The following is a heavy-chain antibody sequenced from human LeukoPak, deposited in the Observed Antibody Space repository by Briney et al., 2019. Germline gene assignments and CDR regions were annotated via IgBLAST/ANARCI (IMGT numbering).Heavy chain of an antibody. J-gene: IGHJ3*02. CDR2: IYSGGST. D-gene: IGHD3-9*01. Sequence: HPGGSLRLSCAASGFTVSSNYMSWVRQAPGKGLDWVSVIYSGGSTYYADSVKGRFTISRDNPKNTLYLQMNSLRAEDTAVYYCARVRYDILTGDDAFDIWGQGTMVTVSS. V-gene: IGHV3-66*01. CDR3: ARVRYDILTGDDAFDI. CDR1: GFTVSSNY.